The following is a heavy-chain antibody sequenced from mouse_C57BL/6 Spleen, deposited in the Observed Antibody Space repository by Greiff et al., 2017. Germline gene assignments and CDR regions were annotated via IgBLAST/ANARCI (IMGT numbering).Heavy chain of an antibody. CDR2: IYPGDGDT. J-gene: IGHJ1*03. D-gene: IGHD1-1*01. Sequence: QVQLQQSGPELVKPGASVKISCKASGYAFSSSWMNWVKQRPGKGLEWIGRIYPGDGDTNYNGKFKGKATLTADKSSSTAYMQLSSLTSEDSAVYFCARGIDYGSSSYWYFDVWGTGTTVTVSS. CDR1: GYAFSSSW. V-gene: IGHV1-82*01. CDR3: ARGIDYGSSSYWYFDV.